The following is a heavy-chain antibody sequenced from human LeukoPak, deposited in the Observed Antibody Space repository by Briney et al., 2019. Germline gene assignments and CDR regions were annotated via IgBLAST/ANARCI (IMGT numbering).Heavy chain of an antibody. D-gene: IGHD3-10*01. V-gene: IGHV4-30-2*01. CDR2: IYHSGST. CDR1: GGSISSGGYY. J-gene: IGHJ4*02. Sequence: KASETLSLTCTVSGGSISSGGYYWSWIRQPPGKGLEWIGYIYHSGSTYYNPSLKSRVTISVDRSKNQFSLKLSSVTAADTAVYYCARGQRITMVRGALDYWGQGTLVTVSS. CDR3: ARGQRITMVRGALDY.